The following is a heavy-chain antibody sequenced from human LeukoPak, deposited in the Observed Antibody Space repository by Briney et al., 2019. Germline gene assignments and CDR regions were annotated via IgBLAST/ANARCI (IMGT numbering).Heavy chain of an antibody. V-gene: IGHV4-34*01. Sequence: SETLSLTCAVYGESFSGYYWSWIRQPPGKGLEWIGEINHSGSTNYNPSLKSRVTISVDTSKNQFSLKLSSVTAADTAVYYCARGLVYCSGGSCYSVRSDYWGQGTLVTVSS. J-gene: IGHJ4*02. CDR2: INHSGST. D-gene: IGHD2-15*01. CDR1: GESFSGYY. CDR3: ARGLVYCSGGSCYSVRSDY.